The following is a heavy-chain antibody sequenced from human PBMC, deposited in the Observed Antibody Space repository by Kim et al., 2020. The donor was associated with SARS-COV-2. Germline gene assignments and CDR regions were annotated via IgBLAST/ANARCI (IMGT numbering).Heavy chain of an antibody. CDR2: IYYSGST. D-gene: IGHD2-15*01. Sequence: SETLSLTCTVSGGSISSSSYYWGWIRQPPGKGLEWIGSIYYSGSTYYNPSLKSRVTISVDTSKNQFSLKLSSVTAADTAVYYCASPVVTKKGGDAFDIWGQGTMVTVSS. V-gene: IGHV4-39*01. J-gene: IGHJ3*02. CDR3: ASPVVTKKGGDAFDI. CDR1: GGSISSSSYY.